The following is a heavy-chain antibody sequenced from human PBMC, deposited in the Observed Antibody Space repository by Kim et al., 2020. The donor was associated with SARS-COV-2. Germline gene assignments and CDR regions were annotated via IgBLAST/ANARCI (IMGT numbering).Heavy chain of an antibody. CDR2: VYNSGTT. J-gene: IGHJ4*02. CDR3: ACNVGSTPDYYFDY. CDR1: GVSISTNYHY. Sequence: SETLSLTCSVSGVSISTNYHYWGWVRQPPGKGLEWIGSVYNSGTTYYNPSLKSRVTISGDTSKNQFSLNMRSVTAADTAVYYCACNVGSTPDYYFDYWGRRALVTVSS. D-gene: IGHD1-26*01. V-gene: IGHV4-39*07.